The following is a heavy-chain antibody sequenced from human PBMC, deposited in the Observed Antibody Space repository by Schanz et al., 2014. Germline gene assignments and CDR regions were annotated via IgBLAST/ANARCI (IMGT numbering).Heavy chain of an antibody. CDR2: IGYDGSEK. CDR3: ARGPIPIQGVPMDF. CDR1: GLNFDYYG. V-gene: IGHV3-33*01. J-gene: IGHJ4*02. D-gene: IGHD3-10*01. Sequence: QVQLVEPGGGVVQPGRSLRLSCATFGLNFDYYGMNWVRQAPGKGLEWVANIGYDGSEKYYVDSVKGRFTISRDNSKDTLYLQMSGLTPEDTAVYYCARGPIPIQGVPMDFWGQGTLVTVSS.